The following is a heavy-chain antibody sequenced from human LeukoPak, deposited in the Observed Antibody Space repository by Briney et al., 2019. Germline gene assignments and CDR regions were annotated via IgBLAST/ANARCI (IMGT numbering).Heavy chain of an antibody. V-gene: IGHV4-39*07. Sequence: SETLSLTCTVSGGSLSSSSYYWGWIRQPPGKGLEWIGSIYYSGSTYYNPSLKSRVTISVDTSKNQFSLKLSSVTAADTAVYYCARGAGMGYWGQGTLVTVSS. CDR1: GGSLSSSSYY. D-gene: IGHD6-19*01. CDR2: IYYSGST. J-gene: IGHJ4*02. CDR3: ARGAGMGY.